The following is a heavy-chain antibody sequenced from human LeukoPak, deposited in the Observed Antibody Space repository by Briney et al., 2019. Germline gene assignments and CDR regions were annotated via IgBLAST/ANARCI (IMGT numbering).Heavy chain of an antibody. V-gene: IGHV1-69*06. CDR2: ILPIFGTT. D-gene: IGHD3-22*01. CDR1: GGTFKNYA. J-gene: IGHJ4*02. CDR3: ARDRFRDSSGLFDY. Sequence: ASVKVSCKASGGTFKNYAISWVRQAPGQGLEWMGGILPIFGTTNYAQKFQARVTITADKSTSTAYMELSSLRSEDTAVYYCARDRFRDSSGLFDYWGQGTLVTVSS.